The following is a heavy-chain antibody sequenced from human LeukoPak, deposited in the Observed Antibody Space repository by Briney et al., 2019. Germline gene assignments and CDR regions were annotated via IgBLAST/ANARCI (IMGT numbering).Heavy chain of an antibody. J-gene: IGHJ4*02. CDR1: GFTFSSCE. V-gene: IGHV3-48*03. CDR3: ARSFDF. Sequence: PGGSLRLSCAASGFTFSSCEMNWVRQAPGKGLEWVSYIGTSGTVIYYADSVRGRFTISRDNAKNSLYLQMNSLRAEDTSVYYCARSFDFWGQGTLVTVSS. CDR2: IGTSGTVI.